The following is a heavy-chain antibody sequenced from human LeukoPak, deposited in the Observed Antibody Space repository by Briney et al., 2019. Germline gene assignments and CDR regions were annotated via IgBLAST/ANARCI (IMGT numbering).Heavy chain of an antibody. Sequence: GGSLRLSCAASGFTFSDHFLDWVRQAPGKGLEWVGRTRNKANSYITEYAASVKGRFTISRDDSKNSLYLRMSSLKTDDTAMYYCASIRGTFGYWGQGTLVTVSS. CDR2: TRNKANSYIT. CDR1: GFTFSDHF. CDR3: ASIRGTFGY. V-gene: IGHV3-72*01. J-gene: IGHJ4*02. D-gene: IGHD1-26*01.